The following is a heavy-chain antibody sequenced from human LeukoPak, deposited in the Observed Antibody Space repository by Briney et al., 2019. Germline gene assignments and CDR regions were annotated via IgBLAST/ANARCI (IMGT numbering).Heavy chain of an antibody. V-gene: IGHV4-38-2*01. J-gene: IGHJ4*02. CDR3: ARGLTVTPDY. D-gene: IGHD4-17*01. CDR2: IYRSGST. CDR1: GYSISSGYY. Sequence: SETLSLTCAVSGYSISSGYYWGWIRQPPGKGLEWIGSIYRSGSTYYNPSLKSRVTISVDTSKNQFSLKLSSVTAADTAVYYCARGLTVTPDYWGQGTLVTVSS.